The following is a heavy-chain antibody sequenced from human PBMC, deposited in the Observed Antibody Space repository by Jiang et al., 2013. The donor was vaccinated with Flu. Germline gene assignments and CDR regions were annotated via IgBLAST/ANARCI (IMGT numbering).Heavy chain of an antibody. V-gene: IGHV1-18*01. CDR2: ISAYNGNT. CDR1: GYTFTSYG. J-gene: IGHJ5*02. D-gene: IGHD2-2*01. Sequence: QSGAEVKKPGASVKVSCKASGYTFTSYGISWVRQAPGQGLEWMGWISAYNGNTNYAQKLQGRVTMTTDTSTSTAYMELRSLRSDDTAVYYCARGVSMGYCSSTSCSTLNWFDPGAREPWSPSP. CDR3: ARGVSMGYCSSTSCSTLNWFDP.